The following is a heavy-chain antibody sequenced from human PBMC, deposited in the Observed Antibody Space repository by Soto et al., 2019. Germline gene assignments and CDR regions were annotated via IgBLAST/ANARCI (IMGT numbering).Heavy chain of an antibody. V-gene: IGHV1-18*01. CDR3: ARASLDTYYFDTPDL. D-gene: IGHD3-22*01. Sequence: QVQLVQSGAEVKKPGASVKVSCKASGYTLTTYGIHWVRQAPGQGLEWMGYISAYNDHTNFAQKFQGRVTMTTDPSTSTAFMELRSLRSDDSAVYYCARASLDTYYFDTPDLWGQGTLVSVSS. CDR1: GYTLTTYG. CDR2: ISAYNDHT. J-gene: IGHJ4*02.